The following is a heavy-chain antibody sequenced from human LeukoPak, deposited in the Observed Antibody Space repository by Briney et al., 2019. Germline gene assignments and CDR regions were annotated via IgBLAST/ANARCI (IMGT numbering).Heavy chain of an antibody. J-gene: IGHJ4*02. D-gene: IGHD5-18*01. Sequence: SVKVSCKASGGTFSSYAISWVRQAPGQGLEWMGRIIPILGIANYAQKFQGRVTMTEGTSTDTAYMELSSLRSEDTAVYYCATVPQLWLLSYWGQGTLVTVSS. CDR1: GGTFSSYA. CDR2: IIPILGIA. V-gene: IGHV1-69*04. CDR3: ATVPQLWLLSY.